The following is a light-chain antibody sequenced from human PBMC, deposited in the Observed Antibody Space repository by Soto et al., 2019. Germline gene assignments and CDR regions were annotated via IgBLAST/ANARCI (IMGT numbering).Light chain of an antibody. CDR1: QSVGSN. CDR3: QQYGGWPLT. J-gene: IGKJ4*01. V-gene: IGKV3-15*01. Sequence: EIVLTQSPATLSVSPGERATLSCRASQSVGSNFAWYQQKPGQAPRLLIFASSTRATGVPARFSGSGSGTAFTLTISSLQSEDFAAYYCQQYGGWPLTFGGGAKVEIE. CDR2: ASS.